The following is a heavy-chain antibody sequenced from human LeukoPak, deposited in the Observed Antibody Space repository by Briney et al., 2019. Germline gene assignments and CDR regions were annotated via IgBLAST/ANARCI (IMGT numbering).Heavy chain of an antibody. J-gene: IGHJ6*02. Sequence: ASVKVSCKASGYTFTNYDINWVRQATGQGLEWMGWMNPNSGNTGYAQRFQGRVTMTRNTSISTAYMELSSLRSEDTAVYYCARDYTAINYYYCGMDVWGQGTTVTVSS. CDR3: ARDYTAINYYYCGMDV. D-gene: IGHD5-18*01. V-gene: IGHV1-8*01. CDR1: GYTFTNYD. CDR2: MNPNSGNT.